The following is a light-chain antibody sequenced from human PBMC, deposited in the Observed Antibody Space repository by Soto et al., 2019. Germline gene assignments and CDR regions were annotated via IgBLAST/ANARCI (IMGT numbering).Light chain of an antibody. CDR3: SSYTSSSTL. V-gene: IGLV2-14*01. CDR1: SSDVGGYNY. Sequence: QSVLTQPASVSGPPGQSITISCTGTSSDVGGYNYVSWYQQHPGKAPKLMIYEVSNRPSGVSNRFSGSKSGNTASLTISGLQAEDEADYYCSSYTSSSTLFGTGTKVTVL. CDR2: EVS. J-gene: IGLJ1*01.